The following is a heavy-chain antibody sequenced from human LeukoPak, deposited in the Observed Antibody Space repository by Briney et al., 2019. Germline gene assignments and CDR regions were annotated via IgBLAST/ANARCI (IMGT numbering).Heavy chain of an antibody. CDR3: ATLGVTTSYGMDV. CDR1: GFTVSSNY. Sequence: PGGSLRLSCAASGFTVSSNYMSWVRQAPGKGLEWVSVIYSGGNTYYADSVKGRFTISRDNSKNTLYLQMNSLRAEDTAVYYCATLGVTTSYGMDVWGKGTTVTVSS. V-gene: IGHV3-53*01. CDR2: IYSGGNT. D-gene: IGHD4-17*01. J-gene: IGHJ6*04.